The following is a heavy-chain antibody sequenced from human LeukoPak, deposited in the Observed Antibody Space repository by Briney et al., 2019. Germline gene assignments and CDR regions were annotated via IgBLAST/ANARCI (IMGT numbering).Heavy chain of an antibody. D-gene: IGHD3-16*01. CDR2: ISESGAGT. Sequence: GGSLRLSCAASGFTFSSYATSWVRQAPGKGLEWVSGISESGAGTHYADPVKGRFAISRDNSKSTLYLQMNSLRAEDTAVYYCAPPRLLWYWGQGTLVTVSS. CDR1: GFTFSSYA. V-gene: IGHV3-23*01. J-gene: IGHJ4*02. CDR3: APPRLLWY.